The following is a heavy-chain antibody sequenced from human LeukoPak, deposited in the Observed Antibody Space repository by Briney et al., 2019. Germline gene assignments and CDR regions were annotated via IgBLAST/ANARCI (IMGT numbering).Heavy chain of an antibody. CDR2: IYDSGST. D-gene: IGHD5-24*01. CDR1: GYSISSGYY. Sequence: SETLSLTCTVSGYSISSGYYWGWIRQPPGKGLEWIGSIYDSGSTYYNPSLKSRVTISVDTSKNQFSLKLRSVTAADTAVYYCAREDAEQMDNSFDIWGQGTMVTVSS. V-gene: IGHV4-38-2*02. J-gene: IGHJ3*02. CDR3: AREDAEQMDNSFDI.